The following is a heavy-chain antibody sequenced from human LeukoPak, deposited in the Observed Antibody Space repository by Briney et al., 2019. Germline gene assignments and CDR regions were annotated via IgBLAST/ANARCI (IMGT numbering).Heavy chain of an antibody. D-gene: IGHD4-11*01. J-gene: IGHJ4*02. Sequence: ASVKVSCKASGGTFISYAISWVRQAPGQGLEWMGGIIPIFGTANYAQKFQGRVTITADESTSTAYMELSSLRSEDTAVYYCARDNEAVTTDGTRWGSLFDYWGQGTLVTVSS. V-gene: IGHV1-69*01. CDR1: GGTFISYA. CDR2: IIPIFGTA. CDR3: ARDNEAVTTDGTRWGSLFDY.